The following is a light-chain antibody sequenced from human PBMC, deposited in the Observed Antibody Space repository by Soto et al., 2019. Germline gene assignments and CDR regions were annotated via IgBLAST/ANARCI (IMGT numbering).Light chain of an antibody. CDR1: QSVSSSY. Sequence: EIVLTQSPGTLSLSPWERASLCVRASQSVSSSYLAWYQQKPGQAPRLLIYGAFSRATGIPDRFRGSGSGTDFTLTISRLEPEDFAVYYCQQYGNSATFGQGTRLENK. V-gene: IGKV3-20*01. CDR3: QQYGNSAT. CDR2: GAF. J-gene: IGKJ5*01.